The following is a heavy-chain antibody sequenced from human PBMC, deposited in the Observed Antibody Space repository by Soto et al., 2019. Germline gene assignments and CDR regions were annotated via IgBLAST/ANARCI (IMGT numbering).Heavy chain of an antibody. Sequence: EVQVVESGGGLLKPGGSLRLSCAASDFTFSSAWMSWVRQAPGKGLEWVGRIKSKDDGGTTEYAAPVKGRFTTTRDDSENMLFLQMYSLKSEDTAVYYCTDGLDVWGPGTTVIVS. CDR2: IKSKDDGGTT. V-gene: IGHV3-15*07. CDR3: TDGLDV. J-gene: IGHJ6*02. CDR1: DFTFSSAW.